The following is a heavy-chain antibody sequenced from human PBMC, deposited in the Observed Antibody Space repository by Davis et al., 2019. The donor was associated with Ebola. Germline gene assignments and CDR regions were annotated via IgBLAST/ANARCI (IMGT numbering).Heavy chain of an antibody. J-gene: IGHJ6*03. V-gene: IGHV3-7*01. Sequence: GESLKISCAASGFTFSSYWMSWVRQAPGKGLEWVANIKQDGSEKYYVDSVKGRFTISRDNAKNSLYLQMNSLRAEDTAVYYCARAPWTNVYYYMDVWGKGTTVTVSS. CDR2: IKQDGSEK. D-gene: IGHD3-16*01. CDR3: ARAPWTNVYYYMDV. CDR1: GFTFSSYW.